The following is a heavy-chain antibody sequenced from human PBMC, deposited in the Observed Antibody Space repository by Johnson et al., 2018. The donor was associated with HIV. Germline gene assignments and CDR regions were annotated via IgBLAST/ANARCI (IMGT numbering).Heavy chain of an antibody. CDR1: GFIVSSNY. D-gene: IGHD6-19*01. J-gene: IGHJ3*02. Sequence: VQLVESLGGLVQPGGSLRLSCAASGFIVSSNYMSWVHQAPGKGLEWVSVLYSGGSTNYADSVRGRFTISRDNAKNTLYVQMNSLRVEDTAVYYCAKRGSGWPSDAFDIWGQGTMVTVSS. CDR2: LYSGGST. V-gene: IGHV3-66*04. CDR3: AKRGSGWPSDAFDI.